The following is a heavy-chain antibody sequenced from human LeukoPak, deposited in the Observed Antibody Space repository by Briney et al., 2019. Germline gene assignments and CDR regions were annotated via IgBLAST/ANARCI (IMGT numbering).Heavy chain of an antibody. Sequence: PSETQSLTCTVSGGAISSYYWSWIRQPPGKGLEWIANIYSSGSTNYSPSLRSRVTISVDTSKNQFSLKLTSVTAADTAVYYCARGVWSSGWSAYYLDYWGQGTLLTVSS. CDR2: IYSSGST. D-gene: IGHD6-19*01. CDR1: GGAISSYY. J-gene: IGHJ4*02. V-gene: IGHV4-59*01. CDR3: ARGVWSSGWSAYYLDY.